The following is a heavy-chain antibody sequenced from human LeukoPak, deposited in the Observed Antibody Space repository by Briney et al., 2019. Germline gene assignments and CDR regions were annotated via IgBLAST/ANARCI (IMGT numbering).Heavy chain of an antibody. V-gene: IGHV5-10-1*01. D-gene: IGHD1-26*01. CDR2: IDPSDSYT. Sequence: GESLKISCKGSGYSFTSYWITWVRQMPGKGLEWMGRIDPSDSYTNYSPSFQGHVTISADKSISTAYLQWSSLKALDTAMYYCARLGRDFYAMDVWGQGTTVTVSS. CDR3: ARLGRDFYAMDV. J-gene: IGHJ6*02. CDR1: GYSFTSYW.